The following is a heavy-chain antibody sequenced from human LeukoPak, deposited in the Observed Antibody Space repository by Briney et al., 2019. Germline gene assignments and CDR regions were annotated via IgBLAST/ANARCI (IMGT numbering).Heavy chain of an antibody. CDR3: ARAYGDYGYYYYYYMDV. CDR2: IHYSRST. D-gene: IGHD4-17*01. V-gene: IGHV4-59*08. CDR1: GGSISSYY. Sequence: SETLSLTCTVSGGSISSYYWSWIRQPPGKGLEWIGYIHYSRSTNYNPSLKSRVTISVDMSKNQFSLKLSSVTAADTAVYYCARAYGDYGYYYYYYMDVWGKGTTVTISS. J-gene: IGHJ6*03.